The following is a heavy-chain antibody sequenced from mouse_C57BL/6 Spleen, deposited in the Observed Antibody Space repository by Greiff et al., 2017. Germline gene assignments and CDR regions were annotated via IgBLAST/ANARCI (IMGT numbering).Heavy chain of an antibody. CDR2: IDPSDSYT. Sequence: QVQLQQSGAELVMPGASVKLSCKASGYTFTSYWMHWVKQRPGQGLEWIGEIDPSDSYTNYNQKFKGKSTLTVDKSSSTAYMQLSSLTSEDSAVYYCARPYDYGYFDYWGQGTTLTVSS. J-gene: IGHJ2*01. D-gene: IGHD2-4*01. V-gene: IGHV1-69*01. CDR1: GYTFTSYW. CDR3: ARPYDYGYFDY.